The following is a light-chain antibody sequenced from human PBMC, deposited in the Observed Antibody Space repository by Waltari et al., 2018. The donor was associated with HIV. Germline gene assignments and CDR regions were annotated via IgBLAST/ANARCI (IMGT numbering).Light chain of an antibody. Sequence: DIVMTQAPLSLPVTLGQPASLSCTSTEDLVDSNGNSYLNWFLLRPGQSPRRLFFKVSNRDSGVPERFSASGSGTEFTLKIRSVEAEDVGIYFCMQDTHWPFTFGPGTTLDI. V-gene: IGKV2-30*01. CDR2: KVS. CDR1: EDLVDSNGNSY. J-gene: IGKJ3*01. CDR3: MQDTHWPFT.